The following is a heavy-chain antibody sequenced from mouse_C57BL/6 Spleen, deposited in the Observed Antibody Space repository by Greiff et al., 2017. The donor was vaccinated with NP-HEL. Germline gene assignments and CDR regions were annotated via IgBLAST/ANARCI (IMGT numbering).Heavy chain of an antibody. CDR2: VNYDGSST. D-gene: IGHD2-1*01. V-gene: IGHV5-16*01. CDR3: ARELLSYAMDY. J-gene: IGHJ4*01. Sequence: VQLKESEGGLVQPGRSMKLSCTASGFTFSDYYMAWVRQVPEKGLEWVANVNYDGSSTYYLDSLKSRFIISRDNAKNILYLQMSSLKSEDTATYYCARELLSYAMDYWGQGTSVTVSS. CDR1: GFTFSDYY.